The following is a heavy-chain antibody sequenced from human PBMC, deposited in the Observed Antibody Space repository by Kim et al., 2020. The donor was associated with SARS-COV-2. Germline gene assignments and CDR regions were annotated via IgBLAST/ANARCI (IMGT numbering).Heavy chain of an antibody. Sequence: ASVKVSCKVSGYTLTELSMHWVRQAPGKGLEWMGGFDPEDGETIYAQKFQGRVTMTEDTSTDTAYMELSSLRSEDTAVYYRATASNYDILTGYSHPPDYWGRGTLVTVSS. CDR2: FDPEDGET. D-gene: IGHD3-9*01. J-gene: IGHJ4*02. V-gene: IGHV1-24*01. CDR3: ATASNYDILTGYSHPPDY. CDR1: GYTLTELS.